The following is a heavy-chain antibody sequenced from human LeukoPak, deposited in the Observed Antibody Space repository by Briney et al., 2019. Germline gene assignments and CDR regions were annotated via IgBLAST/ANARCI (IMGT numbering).Heavy chain of an antibody. CDR1: GGSISSYY. Sequence: SETLSLTCTVSGGSISSYYWSWIRQPPGKGLEWIGYIYYSGSTNYNPSLRSRVTISVDTSKNQFSLKLSSVTAADTAVYYCARDRVGQQLVGRNYYYYYMDVWGKGTTVTISS. V-gene: IGHV4-59*01. D-gene: IGHD6-13*01. CDR2: IYYSGST. CDR3: ARDRVGQQLVGRNYYYYYMDV. J-gene: IGHJ6*03.